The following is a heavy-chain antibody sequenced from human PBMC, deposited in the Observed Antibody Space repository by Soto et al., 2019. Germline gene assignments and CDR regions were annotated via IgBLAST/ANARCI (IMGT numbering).Heavy chain of an antibody. Sequence: GGSLRLSCAASGFTFSNAWMSWVRQAPGKGLEWVGRIKSKTDGGTTDYAAPVKGRFTISRDDSKNTLYLQMNSLKTEDTAVYYCTTDSLSVPYYYDSSGYYVLIDYWGQGTLVTVSS. CDR3: TTDSLSVPYYYDSSGYYVLIDY. V-gene: IGHV3-15*01. CDR2: IKSKTDGGTT. D-gene: IGHD3-22*01. J-gene: IGHJ4*02. CDR1: GFTFSNAW.